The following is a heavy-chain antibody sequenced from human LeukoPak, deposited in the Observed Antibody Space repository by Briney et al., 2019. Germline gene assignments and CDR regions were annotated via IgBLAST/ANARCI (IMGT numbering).Heavy chain of an antibody. J-gene: IGHJ5*02. D-gene: IGHD3-3*01. CDR3: ARVNVGSAIFEPNWFDP. CDR2: IYYGSKSKWYN. Sequence: SQTLSLTCAISGDSVSSNSAAWNWIRQSPSRGLEWLGRIYYGSKSKWYNDYAVSVESRITINPDTSKNQFSLQLNSVTPEDTAVYYCARVNVGSAIFEPNWFDPWGQGTLVTVSS. CDR1: GDSVSSNSAA. V-gene: IGHV6-1*01.